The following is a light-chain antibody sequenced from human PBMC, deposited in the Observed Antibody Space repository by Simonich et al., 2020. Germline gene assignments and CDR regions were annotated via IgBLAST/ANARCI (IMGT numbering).Light chain of an antibody. V-gene: IGKV4-1*01. CDR1: KSVLYSSKNKNY. CDR3: QQYYSTPFT. Sequence: DIVMTQSPDSRAVALGERATINGKSSKSVLYSSKNKNYLDWYQQKPGQTPKLLIYCAATREPGVPDRFSGSGSGTDFTLTISSLQAEDVAVYYCQQYYSTPFTFGPGTKVDIK. J-gene: IGKJ3*01. CDR2: CAA.